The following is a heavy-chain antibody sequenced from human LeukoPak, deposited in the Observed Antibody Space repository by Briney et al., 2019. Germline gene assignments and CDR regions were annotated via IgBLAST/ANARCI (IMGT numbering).Heavy chain of an antibody. J-gene: IGHJ4*02. D-gene: IGHD2-21*01. V-gene: IGHV3-23*01. CDR3: AKAPVTSCRGAYCYPFDS. Sequence: GGSLRLSCVVSGFTFSSYAMSWVRQAPGKGLEWVSGISGSGGSTYYADSVKGRFTISRDNAQNSLYLQMNSLRAEDAAVYFCAKAPVTSCRGAYCYPFDSWGQGTLVTVSS. CDR1: GFTFSSYA. CDR2: ISGSGGST.